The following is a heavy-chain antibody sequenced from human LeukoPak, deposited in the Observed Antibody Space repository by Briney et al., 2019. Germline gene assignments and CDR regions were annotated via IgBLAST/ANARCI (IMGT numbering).Heavy chain of an antibody. CDR2: IHSSGST. CDR1: GGSISTYY. CDR3: AREHGDNFMDV. J-gene: IGHJ6*03. D-gene: IGHD4-17*01. V-gene: IGHV4-59*01. Sequence: SETLSLTCSVSGGSISTYYRSWIRQPPGKGLEWIGFIHSSGSTNNNPSLKRRVTMSIDKSKNQFSLKVRSVTAADTAVYYCAREHGDNFMDVWGKGTTVTV.